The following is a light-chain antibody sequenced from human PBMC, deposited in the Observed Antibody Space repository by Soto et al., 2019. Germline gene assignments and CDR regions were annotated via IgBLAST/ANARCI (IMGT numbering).Light chain of an antibody. CDR3: SSYTSSSTRV. V-gene: IGLV2-14*01. CDR1: SSDVGGYNY. CDR2: EVS. Sequence: QSALTQPASVSGSPGQSITISCTGTSSDVGGYNYVSWYQQHPGKAPKLMSYEVSNRPSGGSNRFSGSKSGNTASLTISGLQAEDEADYYCSSYTSSSTRVFGGGTKLTVL. J-gene: IGLJ3*02.